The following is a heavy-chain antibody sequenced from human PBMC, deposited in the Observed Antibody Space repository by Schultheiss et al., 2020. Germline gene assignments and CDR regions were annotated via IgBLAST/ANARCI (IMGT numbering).Heavy chain of an antibody. J-gene: IGHJ4*02. D-gene: IGHD7-27*01. Sequence: GGSLRLSCAASGFTFSSYGMHWVRQAPGKGLEWVSYISSSGSTIYYADSVKGRFTISRDNAKNSVFLQMNSLRAEDTALYYCASGLGWGFYNWGQGTSVTVSS. V-gene: IGHV3-48*04. CDR2: ISSSGSTI. CDR3: ASGLGWGFYN. CDR1: GFTFSSYG.